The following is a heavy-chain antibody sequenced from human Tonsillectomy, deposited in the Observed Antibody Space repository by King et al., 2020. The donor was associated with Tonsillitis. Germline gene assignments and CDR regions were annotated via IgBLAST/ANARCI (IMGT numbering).Heavy chain of an antibody. D-gene: IGHD5-24*01. V-gene: IGHV5-10-1*03. CDR2: IDPSDSYI. Sequence: DVQLVQSGAEVKKPGESLRISCKGSGYSFTSYWITWVRQMPGKGLEWMGRIDPSDSYIKYIPSFQGHVTISADKSISTAYLQWRSLKASDTAMYYCARHLKTVATTLFDYWGQGTLVTVSS. CDR3: ARHLKTVATTLFDY. J-gene: IGHJ4*02. CDR1: GYSFTSYW.